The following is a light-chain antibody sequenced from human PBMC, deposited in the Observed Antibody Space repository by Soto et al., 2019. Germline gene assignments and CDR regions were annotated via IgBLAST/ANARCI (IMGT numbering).Light chain of an antibody. CDR3: QQYGSPGT. CDR2: GAS. V-gene: IGKV3-20*01. CDR1: QSVSNNY. J-gene: IGKJ1*01. Sequence: EIVLTQSPGTLSLSPGERATLSCRASQSVSNNYLAWYQQKPGQAPRLLIYGASNRATGIPDRFSGSGSVTDFTLTISRLEPEDFAVYYCQQYGSPGTFGQGTKVDIK.